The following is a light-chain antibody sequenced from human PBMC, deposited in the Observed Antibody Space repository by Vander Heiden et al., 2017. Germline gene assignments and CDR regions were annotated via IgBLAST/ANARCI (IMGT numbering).Light chain of an antibody. CDR3: QKEESDPFT. J-gene: IGKJ3*01. V-gene: IGKV1-27*01. Sequence: DIQMTQSPSSLSASVGDIVTITCRASQGISNYLASYQQKPGKGPNLLIYAASTSQSAVPSTFSGSGPRTDFTLTISSLKPEPVATYYSQKEESDPFTFGHGTKVDL. CDR1: QGISNY. CDR2: AAS.